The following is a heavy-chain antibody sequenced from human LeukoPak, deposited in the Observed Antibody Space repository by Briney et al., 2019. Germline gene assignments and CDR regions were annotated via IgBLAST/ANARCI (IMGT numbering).Heavy chain of an antibody. Sequence: ASVKVSCKASGGTFSSYAISWVRPAPGQGLEWMGGIIPIFGTANYAQKFQGRVTITADESTSTAYMELSSLRSEDTAVYYCARGGAGWPTYYFYYWGQGTLVTVSS. J-gene: IGHJ4*02. V-gene: IGHV1-69*13. CDR2: IIPIFGTA. D-gene: IGHD3-16*01. CDR1: GGTFSSYA. CDR3: ARGGAGWPTYYFYY.